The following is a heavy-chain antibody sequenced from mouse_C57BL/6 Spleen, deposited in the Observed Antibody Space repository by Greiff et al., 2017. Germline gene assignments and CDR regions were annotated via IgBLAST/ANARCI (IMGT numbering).Heavy chain of an antibody. CDR3: ARGKVYYGNYFDY. J-gene: IGHJ2*01. Sequence: EVKLQESGPGLVKPSQSLSLTCSVTGYSITSGYYWNWIRQFPGNKLEWMGYISYDGSNNYNPSLKNRISITRDTSKNQFFLKLNSVTTEDTATYYCARGKVYYGNYFDYWGQGTTLTVSS. CDR1: GYSITSGYY. D-gene: IGHD2-1*01. V-gene: IGHV3-6*01. CDR2: ISYDGSN.